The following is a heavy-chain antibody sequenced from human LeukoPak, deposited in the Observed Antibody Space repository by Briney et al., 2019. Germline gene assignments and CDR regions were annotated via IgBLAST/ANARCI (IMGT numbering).Heavy chain of an antibody. V-gene: IGHV3-23*01. J-gene: IGHJ4*02. CDR1: GFPFSDFS. D-gene: IGHD2-8*01. CDR3: AKQSYARSLGE. CDR2: TNSGGTST. Sequence: GGSLRLSCATSGFPFSDFSMSWVRQAPGKGLEWISTTNSGGTSTYYAESVKGRFAISRDNSKNTLYLQMSSLRVEDTAVYYCAKQSYARSLGEGGPGTLVSVSS.